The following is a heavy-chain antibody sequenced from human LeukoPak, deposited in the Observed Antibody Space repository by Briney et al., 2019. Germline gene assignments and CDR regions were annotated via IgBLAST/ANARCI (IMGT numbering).Heavy chain of an antibody. V-gene: IGHV3-9*01. CDR1: GFTFDDYA. D-gene: IGHD2-2*01. J-gene: IGHJ4*02. CDR3: AKARGSSTSSLDY. CDR2: ISWNRGSI. Sequence: GGSLRLSCAASGFTFDDYAMHWVRQAPGKGLEGGSGISWNRGSIVYADSVKGRFTISRDNAKNSLYLQMNSLRAEDTALYYCAKARGSSTSSLDYWGQGTLVTVSS.